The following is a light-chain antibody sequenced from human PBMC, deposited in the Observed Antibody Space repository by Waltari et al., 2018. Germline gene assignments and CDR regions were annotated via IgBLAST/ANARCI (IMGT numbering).Light chain of an antibody. CDR2: AAP. CDR1: QGIRNY. V-gene: IGKV1-9*01. J-gene: IGKJ1*01. CDR3: QQLNSYQWT. Sequence: IQLNQSPSPLSASVGERVTITGRASQGIRNYLAWYQQKPGKAPKLLIYAAPTLQSGVPSRFSGSGSGTDFTLTISSLQPEDFATYYCQQLNSYQWTFGQGTKVEIK.